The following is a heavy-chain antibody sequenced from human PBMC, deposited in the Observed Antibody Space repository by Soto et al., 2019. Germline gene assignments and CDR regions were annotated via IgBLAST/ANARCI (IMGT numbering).Heavy chain of an antibody. CDR2: ISGSGGST. CDR3: AKGSSWQIYYYYGMDV. V-gene: IGHV3-23*01. Sequence: PGESLKISCESSGYTFANYWIGWVRQAPGKGLEWVSAISGSGGSTYYADSVKGRFTISRDNSKNTLYLQMNSLRAEDTAVYYCAKGSSWQIYYYYGMDVWGQGTTVTVSS. D-gene: IGHD6-13*01. J-gene: IGHJ6*02. CDR1: GYTFANYW.